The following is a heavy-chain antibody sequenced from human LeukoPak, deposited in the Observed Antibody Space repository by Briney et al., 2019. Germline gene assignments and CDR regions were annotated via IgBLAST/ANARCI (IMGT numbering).Heavy chain of an antibody. CDR3: AREWEYCSGGSCYDY. D-gene: IGHD2-15*01. Sequence: GESLKISCKGSGYIFNNYWIGWVRQMPGKGLEWMGIIYPGDSDTRYSPSFQGQVTISADKSISTAYLQWSSLKASDTAMYYCAREWEYCSGGSCYDYWGQGTLVTVSS. CDR2: IYPGDSDT. CDR1: GYIFNNYW. V-gene: IGHV5-51*01. J-gene: IGHJ4*02.